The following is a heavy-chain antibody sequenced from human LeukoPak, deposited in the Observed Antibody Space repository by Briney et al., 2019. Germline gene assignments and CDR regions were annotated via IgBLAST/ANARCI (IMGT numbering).Heavy chain of an antibody. CDR1: GGSISSGGYY. J-gene: IGHJ4*02. D-gene: IGHD5-24*01. Sequence: KASETLSLTCTVSGGSISSGGYYWSWIRQPPGKGLEWIGYIYYSGSTNYNPSLKSRVTISVDTSKNQFSLKLSSVTAADTAVYYCARGTWFRHGYHFDYWGQGTLVTVSS. CDR3: ARGTWFRHGYHFDY. V-gene: IGHV4-61*08. CDR2: IYYSGST.